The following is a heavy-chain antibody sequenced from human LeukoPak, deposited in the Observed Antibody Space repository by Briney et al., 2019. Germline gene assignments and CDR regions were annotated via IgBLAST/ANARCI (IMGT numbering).Heavy chain of an antibody. CDR1: GGSISSLY. CDR3: AREAGIVVEGYYRDV. D-gene: IGHD2-2*01. CDR2: INYSGST. J-gene: IGHJ6*03. V-gene: IGHV4-59*11. Sequence: PSETLSLTCTVSGGSISSLYWSWIPQPPGKGLEWIGYINYSGSTNYNPSLKSRATIPVHTSKNQFSLKLSSVTAADTAVYYCAREAGIVVEGYYRDVWGKGTTVTVSS.